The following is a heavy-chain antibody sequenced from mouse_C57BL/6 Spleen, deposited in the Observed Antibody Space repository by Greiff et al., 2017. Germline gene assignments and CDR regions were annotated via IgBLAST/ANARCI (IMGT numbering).Heavy chain of an antibody. CDR3: TRVRYGNYGVFDY. CDR2: ISSGGDYI. V-gene: IGHV5-9-1*02. J-gene: IGHJ2*01. CDR1: GFTFSSYA. D-gene: IGHD2-1*01. Sequence: EVKLMESGEGLVKPGGSLKLSCAASGFTFSSYAMSWVRQTPEKRLEWVAYISSGGDYIYYADTVKGRFTISRDNARNTLYLQMSSLKSEDTAMYYCTRVRYGNYGVFDYWGQGTTLTVSS.